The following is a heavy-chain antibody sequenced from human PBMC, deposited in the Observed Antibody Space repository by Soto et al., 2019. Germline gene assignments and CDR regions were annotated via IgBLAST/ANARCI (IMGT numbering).Heavy chain of an antibody. Sequence: SETLSLTCTVSGGSISSYYWSWIRQPPGKGLEWIGYIYYSGSTNYNPSLKSRVTISIDTSKNQFSLKLSSVTAADTAVYYCASVKNWNDFDYWGQGTLVTVSS. CDR3: ASVKNWNDFDY. D-gene: IGHD1-1*01. V-gene: IGHV4-59*01. CDR2: IYYSGST. J-gene: IGHJ4*02. CDR1: GGSISSYY.